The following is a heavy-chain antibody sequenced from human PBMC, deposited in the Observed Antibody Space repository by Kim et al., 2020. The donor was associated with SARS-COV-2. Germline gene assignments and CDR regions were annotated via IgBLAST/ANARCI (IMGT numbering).Heavy chain of an antibody. J-gene: IGHJ4*02. Sequence: TTDYAAPVTGRFTISRDDSKNTLYLQMNSLKTEDTAVYYCTTDRVSGWSQWGQGTLVTVSS. V-gene: IGHV3-15*01. CDR2: TT. CDR3: TTDRVSGWSQ. D-gene: IGHD6-19*01.